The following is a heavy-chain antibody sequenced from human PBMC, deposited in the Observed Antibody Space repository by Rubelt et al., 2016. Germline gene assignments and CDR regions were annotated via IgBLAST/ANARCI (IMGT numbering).Heavy chain of an antibody. Sequence: NPSGGSTSYAQKFQGRVTMTRDTSTSTVYMELSSLRSDDTAVYYCARDRIAARPFFDYWGQGTLVTVSS. V-gene: IGHV1-46*01. D-gene: IGHD6-6*01. CDR2: NPSGGST. CDR3: ARDRIAARPFFDY. J-gene: IGHJ4*02.